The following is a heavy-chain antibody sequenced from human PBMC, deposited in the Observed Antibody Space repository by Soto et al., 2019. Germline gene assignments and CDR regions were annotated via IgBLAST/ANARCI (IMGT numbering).Heavy chain of an antibody. CDR1: GFIVSSNY. V-gene: IGHV3-53*01. Sequence: EVQLVESGGGLIQPGGSLRLSCAASGFIVSSNYMSWVRQAPGKGLEWVSVLYSGGSTYYADSVKGRFTISRDNSKNTLYLQMNSLRAEDTAVYYCARVYYGSGSCYANDYWGQGTLVTVSS. CDR2: LYSGGST. D-gene: IGHD3-10*01. J-gene: IGHJ4*02. CDR3: ARVYYGSGSCYANDY.